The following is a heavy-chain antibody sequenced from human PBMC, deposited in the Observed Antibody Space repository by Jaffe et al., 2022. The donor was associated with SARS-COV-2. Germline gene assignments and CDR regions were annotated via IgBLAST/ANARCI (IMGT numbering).Heavy chain of an antibody. V-gene: IGHV3-48*02. Sequence: EVQLVESGGGLVQPGGSLRLSCAASGFTFSRYSMNWVRQAPGKGLEWVSYISSTSSLVFYADSVKGRFTISRDNAKNSLYLQMNSLRDEDTAVFYCARDLGVPYNPAFDIWGQGIMVTVSS. J-gene: IGHJ3*02. CDR2: ISSTSSLV. D-gene: IGHD3-16*01. CDR3: ARDLGVPYNPAFDI. CDR1: GFTFSRYS.